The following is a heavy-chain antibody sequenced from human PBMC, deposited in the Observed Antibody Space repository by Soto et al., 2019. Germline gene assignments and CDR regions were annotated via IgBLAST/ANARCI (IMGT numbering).Heavy chain of an antibody. V-gene: IGHV1-69*13. CDR2: IIPIFGTA. D-gene: IGHD2-15*01. CDR1: GGTFSSYA. J-gene: IGHJ5*02. CDR3: ARDLSHCSGGSCYRLGGRRFDP. Sequence: SVKVSCKASGGTFSSYAISWVRQAPGQGLEWMGGIIPIFGTANYAQKFQGRVTITADESTSTAYMELSSLRSEDTAVYYCARDLSHCSGGSCYRLGGRRFDPRGQGTLVTVSS.